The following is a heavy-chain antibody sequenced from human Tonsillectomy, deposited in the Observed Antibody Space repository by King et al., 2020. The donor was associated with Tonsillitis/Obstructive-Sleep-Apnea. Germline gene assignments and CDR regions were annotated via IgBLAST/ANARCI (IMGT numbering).Heavy chain of an antibody. CDR1: GGSISGLNW. J-gene: IGHJ5*02. Sequence: QLQESGPGLVKPSGTLSLTCAVFGGSISGLNWWSWVRQPPGRGLEWIGEIYHSGSTNYNPTLQSRVSISVDKSRNQFSLKMTSVTAADTAVYYCARDLGYCTSATCSAPWGQGILVTVSS. D-gene: IGHD2-8*02. CDR2: IYHSGST. V-gene: IGHV4-4*02. CDR3: ARDLGYCTSATCSAP.